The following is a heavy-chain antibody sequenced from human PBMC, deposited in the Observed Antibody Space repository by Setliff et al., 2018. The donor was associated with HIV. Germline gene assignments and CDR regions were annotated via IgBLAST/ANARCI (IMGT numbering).Heavy chain of an antibody. J-gene: IGHJ4*02. CDR3: ARVGWGMGFGELSYDY. CDR2: INHSGST. CDR1: GGSFSGYY. D-gene: IGHD3-10*01. Sequence: SETLSLTCAVYGGSFSGYYWSWIRQPPGKGLEWIGEINHSGSTNYNPSLKSRVTISVDTSKNQFSLKLSSVTAADTAVYYCARVGWGMGFGELSYDYWGQGTLVTVSS. V-gene: IGHV4-34*01.